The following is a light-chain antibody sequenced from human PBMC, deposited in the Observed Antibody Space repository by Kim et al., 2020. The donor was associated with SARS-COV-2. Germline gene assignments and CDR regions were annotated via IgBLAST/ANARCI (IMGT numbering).Light chain of an antibody. Sequence: SLSPGERATLACSASQSVSISFLAWYQQKPGQAPRLLICGASIRATGIPVRFSGSGSGTDFTLTISRLEPEDFSVYYCQQFGSSNTFGQGTKLEI. CDR3: QQFGSSNT. J-gene: IGKJ2*01. CDR2: GAS. CDR1: QSVSISF. V-gene: IGKV3-20*01.